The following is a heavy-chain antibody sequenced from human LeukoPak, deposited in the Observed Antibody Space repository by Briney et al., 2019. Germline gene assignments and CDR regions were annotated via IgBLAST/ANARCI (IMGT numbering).Heavy chain of an antibody. CDR3: ARAGVVTNPNSYWYFDL. V-gene: IGHV4-59*01. CDR1: GFTFSNAW. Sequence: PGGSLRLSCAVSGFTFSNAWMSWIRQPPGKGLEWIGYIYYSGSTNYNPSLESRVTISADTSKNQFSLKLSSVTAADTAVYFCARAGVVTNPNSYWYFDLWGRGTLVTVSS. D-gene: IGHD3-3*01. CDR2: IYYSGST. J-gene: IGHJ2*01.